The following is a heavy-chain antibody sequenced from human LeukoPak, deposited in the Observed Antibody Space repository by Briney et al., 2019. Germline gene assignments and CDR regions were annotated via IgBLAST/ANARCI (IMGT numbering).Heavy chain of an antibody. V-gene: IGHV3-30*04. CDR3: AREGHYDILTGYSPVEYYLYHMDD. D-gene: IGHD3-9*01. CDR1: GFTFSHYG. CDR2: ISSDGVEK. Sequence: GGSLRLSCEASGFTFSHYGIYWVRQTPGKGLEWVAAISSDGVEKHYADSVKGRFTISRDNSKSTLYLQMNSLRAEDTALYYCAREGHYDILTGYSPVEYYLYHMDDW. J-gene: IGHJ6*03.